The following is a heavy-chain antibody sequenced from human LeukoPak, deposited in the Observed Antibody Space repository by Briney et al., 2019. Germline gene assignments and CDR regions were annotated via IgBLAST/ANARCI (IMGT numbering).Heavy chain of an antibody. CDR3: ARESSGYFY. V-gene: IGHV3-21*01. D-gene: IGHD3-22*01. CDR1: GFTFSTYS. J-gene: IGHJ4*02. Sequence: GGSLSLSCAPSGFTFSTYSMNCVRHAPGKGLECFSSISRWSSFIYYADSVKGRFTISRDNAKNSLFLQMNSLRAEDTAVYYCARESSGYFYWGQGTLVTVSS. CDR2: ISRWSSFI.